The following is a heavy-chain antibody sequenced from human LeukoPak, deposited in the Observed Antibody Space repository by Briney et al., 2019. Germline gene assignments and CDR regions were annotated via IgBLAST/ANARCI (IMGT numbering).Heavy chain of an antibody. CDR1: GFTFSSYW. Sequence: PGGSLRLSCAASGFTFSSYWMTWVRQAPGKGLEWVANINKDGSVQYYVDSVKGRFTIPRDNAKNSVYLQMNSLRAEDTAVYYCASFTKEWIQLFDYWGQGTLVTVSS. V-gene: IGHV3-7*01. CDR3: ASFTKEWIQLFDY. J-gene: IGHJ4*02. CDR2: INKDGSVQ. D-gene: IGHD5-18*01.